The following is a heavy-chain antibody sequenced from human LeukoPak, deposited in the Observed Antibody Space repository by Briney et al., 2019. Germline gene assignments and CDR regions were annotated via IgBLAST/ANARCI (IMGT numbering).Heavy chain of an antibody. CDR2: INHSGST. CDR1: GGSFSGYY. Sequence: SETLSLTCAVYGGSFSGYYWSWIRQPPGKGLEWIGEINHSGSTNYNPSLKSRVTISVDASKNQFSLKLSSVTAADTAVYYCAPNRAYYDFWSGYFVWGQGTLVTVSS. CDR3: APNRAYYDFWSGYFV. J-gene: IGHJ4*02. V-gene: IGHV4-34*01. D-gene: IGHD3-3*01.